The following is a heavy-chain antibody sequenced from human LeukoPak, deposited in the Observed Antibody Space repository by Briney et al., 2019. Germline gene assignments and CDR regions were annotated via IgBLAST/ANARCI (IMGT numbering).Heavy chain of an antibody. Sequence: PGGSLRLSCAASGFTFSTYGMHWVRQAPGKGLEWVAFIRYDAINKYYADSVKGRFTISRDNSRNTLYLQMNSLRAEDTALYYCAKAGDTVSGTYYFDMDVWGKGTTVTISS. V-gene: IGHV3-30*02. CDR2: IRYDAINK. J-gene: IGHJ6*03. D-gene: IGHD1-26*01. CDR3: AKAGDTVSGTYYFDMDV. CDR1: GFTFSTYG.